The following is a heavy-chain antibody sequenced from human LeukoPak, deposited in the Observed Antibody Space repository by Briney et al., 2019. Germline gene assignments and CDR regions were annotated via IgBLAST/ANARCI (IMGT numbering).Heavy chain of an antibody. CDR3: ARLFRYYGSGSYPPTWFDP. CDR2: IYYSGNT. V-gene: IGHV4-39*01. Sequence: SETLSLTCIISGASISSSAYYWGWIRQPPGKGLEWIGTIYYSGNTYYNPSLQSRVTISVDTSKNQFSLKLSSVTAADTAVYYCARLFRYYGSGSYPPTWFDPWGQGTLVTVSS. J-gene: IGHJ5*02. CDR1: GASISSSAYY. D-gene: IGHD3-10*01.